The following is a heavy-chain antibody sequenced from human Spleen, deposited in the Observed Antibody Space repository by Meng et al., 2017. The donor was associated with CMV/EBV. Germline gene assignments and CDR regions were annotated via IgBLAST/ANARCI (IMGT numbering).Heavy chain of an antibody. CDR1: GYTFTDYY. CDR2: INPNSGGT. Sequence: ASVKVSCKASGYTFTDYYLHWVRQAPGQGLEWMGWINPNSGGTNYAQRFQGRVTMTRDTSISTAFMELSRLRSDDTAVYYCVSGPNFLEVFDYWGQGTLVTVSS. J-gene: IGHJ4*02. V-gene: IGHV1-2*02. CDR3: VSGPNFLEVFDY. D-gene: IGHD3-3*01.